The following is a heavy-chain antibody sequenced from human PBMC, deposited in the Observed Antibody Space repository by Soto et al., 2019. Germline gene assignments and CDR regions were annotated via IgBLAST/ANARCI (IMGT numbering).Heavy chain of an antibody. CDR2: IRNKANSYTT. V-gene: IGHV3-72*01. Sequence: EVQLVESGGGLVQAGQSLRLSCATSGFTFSDHYMDWVRQAPGKGLEWVGRIRNKANSYTTVFAASVKGRFTISRDDSKNSLYLQMNSLKTEDTAVYYCARGPDILNAYYGPFDYWGQGTLVTVSS. CDR3: ARGPDILNAYYGPFDY. D-gene: IGHD3-9*01. CDR1: GFTFSDHY. J-gene: IGHJ4*02.